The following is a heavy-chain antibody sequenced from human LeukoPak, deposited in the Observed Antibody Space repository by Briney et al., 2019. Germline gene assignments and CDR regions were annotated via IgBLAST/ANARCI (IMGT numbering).Heavy chain of an antibody. J-gene: IGHJ4*02. V-gene: IGHV4-39*01. CDR3: ARHVDDYSNFDY. CDR2: IYYSGST. D-gene: IGHD4-11*01. CDR1: GGSISSSSYY. Sequence: PSETLSLTCTVSGGSISSSSYYWGWIRQPPGKGLEWIGSIYYSGSTYYNPSLKSRVTISVDTSKNQFSLKLSSVTAADTAVYYCARHVDDYSNFDYWGQGTLVTVSS.